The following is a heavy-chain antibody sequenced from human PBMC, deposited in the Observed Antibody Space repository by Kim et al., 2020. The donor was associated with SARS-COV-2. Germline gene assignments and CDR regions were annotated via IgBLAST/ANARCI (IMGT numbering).Heavy chain of an antibody. J-gene: IGHJ5*02. CDR3: ARDRWFDP. Sequence: SETLSLTCTVSGGSISSYYLSWIRQPPGKGLEWIGYIYYSGSTNYNPSLKSRVTISVDTSKNQFSLKLSSLTAADTAVYYCARDRWFDPWGPGTLFTVSS. CDR2: IYYSGST. CDR1: GGSISSYY. V-gene: IGHV4-59*13.